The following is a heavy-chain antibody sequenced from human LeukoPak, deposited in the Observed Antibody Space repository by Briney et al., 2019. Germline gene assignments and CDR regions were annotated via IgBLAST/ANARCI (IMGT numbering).Heavy chain of an antibody. Sequence: WASVKVSCKASGYTFTSYYMHWVRQAPGQGLEWMGIINPSGGSTSYAQKFQGRVTITRDTSTSTVYMELSSLRSEDTAVYYCARGGPSGWSGDAFDIWGQGTMVTVSS. D-gene: IGHD6-19*01. CDR1: GYTFTSYY. CDR2: INPSGGST. V-gene: IGHV1-46*01. CDR3: ARGGPSGWSGDAFDI. J-gene: IGHJ3*02.